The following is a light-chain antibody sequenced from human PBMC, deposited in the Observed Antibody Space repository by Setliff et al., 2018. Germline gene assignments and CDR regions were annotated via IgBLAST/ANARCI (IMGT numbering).Light chain of an antibody. V-gene: IGLV2-23*02. Sequence: QSALTQPASVSGSPGQSITISCTGTSSDVGSYNLVSWYQQFPGKAPKLMIYEVSKRPSGVSNRFSGSKSGNTASLTISGLQAEDEADYYCCSYAGSRTYVIFGGGTKGTV. J-gene: IGLJ2*01. CDR3: CSYAGSRTYVI. CDR1: SSDVGSYNL. CDR2: EVS.